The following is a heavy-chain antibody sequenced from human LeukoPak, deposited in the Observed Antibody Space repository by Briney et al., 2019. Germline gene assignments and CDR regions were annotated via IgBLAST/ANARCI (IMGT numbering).Heavy chain of an antibody. D-gene: IGHD3-3*01. J-gene: IGHJ5*02. CDR3: ARTFLGVSGSGYYTGFHGWFDP. CDR1: GGTFSSYA. V-gene: IGHV1-69*13. Sequence: VASVKVSCKASGGTFSSYAISWVRQAPGQGLEWMGGIIPIFGTANYAQKFQGRVTITADESTSTAYMELSSLRSEDTAVYYCARTFLGVSGSGYYTGFHGWFDPWGQGTLVTVSS. CDR2: IIPIFGTA.